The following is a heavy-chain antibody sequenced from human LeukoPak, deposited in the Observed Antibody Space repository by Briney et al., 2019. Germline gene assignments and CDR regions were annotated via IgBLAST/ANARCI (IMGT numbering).Heavy chain of an antibody. CDR1: RFTFSAYY. V-gene: IGHV3-11*04. J-gene: IGHJ4*02. D-gene: IGHD3/OR15-3a*01. CDR2: IDSGIST. CDR3: ARQDWYHFDY. Sequence: GGSLRLSCAASRFTFSAYYMSWLRQAPGKGLEWVSYIDSGISTYYADSVKGRFTISRDKAKNSLYLQMNSLRAEDTAVYYCARQDWYHFDYWGQGILVTVSS.